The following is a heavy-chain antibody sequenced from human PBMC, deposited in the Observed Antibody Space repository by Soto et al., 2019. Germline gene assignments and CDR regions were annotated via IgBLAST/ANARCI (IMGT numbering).Heavy chain of an antibody. CDR3: ARGRYCLTGRCFPNWFDS. CDR2: IYKSATT. J-gene: IGHJ5*01. D-gene: IGHD2-15*01. V-gene: IGHV4-30-4*01. CDR1: GDSISTVDYF. Sequence: SETLSLTCSVSGDSISTVDYFWAWVRQPPGQAPEYIGYIYKSATTYYNPSFESRVAISLDTSKSQFSLNVTSLTAADTAVYFCARGRYCLTGRCFPNWFDSWGQGTLVTVSS.